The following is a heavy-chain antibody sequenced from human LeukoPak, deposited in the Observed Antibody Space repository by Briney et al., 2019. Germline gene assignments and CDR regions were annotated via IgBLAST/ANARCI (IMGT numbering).Heavy chain of an antibody. CDR3: ARDREGYCSSTSCSPFDY. CDR2: ISAYNGNT. V-gene: IGHV1-18*01. D-gene: IGHD2-2*01. Sequence: ASVKVSCKASGYTFTSYGISWVRQAPGQGLEWMGWISAYNGNTNYAQKLQGRVTMTTDTSTSTAYMELRSLRSDDTAVYYCARDREGYCSSTSCSPFDYWGQGTLVTVSS. CDR1: GYTFTSYG. J-gene: IGHJ4*02.